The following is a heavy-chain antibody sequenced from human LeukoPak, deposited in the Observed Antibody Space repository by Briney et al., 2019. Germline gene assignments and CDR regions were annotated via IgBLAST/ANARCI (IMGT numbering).Heavy chain of an antibody. CDR3: ARDGPAQMVDFDY. J-gene: IGHJ4*02. D-gene: IGHD3-10*01. V-gene: IGHV1-2*02. CDR1: GYTFSGTGWY. Sequence: DSVKVSCKASGYTFSGTGWYLHWLRQAPGQGLECMGWIYPNNGATAYAQKFQGRVAMTRDTSITTAYMELSRLRPDDTAVYYCARDGPAQMVDFDYWGQGTLVTVSS. CDR2: IYPNNGAT.